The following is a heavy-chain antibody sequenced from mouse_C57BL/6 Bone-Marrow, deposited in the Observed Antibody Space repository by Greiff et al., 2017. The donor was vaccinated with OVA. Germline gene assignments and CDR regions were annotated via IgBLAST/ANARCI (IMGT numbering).Heavy chain of an antibody. J-gene: IGHJ4*01. CDR2: IWTGGGT. V-gene: IGHV2-9-1*01. CDR3: ARREITTAYYYAMDY. Sequence: VQGVESGPGLVAPSQSLSITCTVSGFSLTSYAISWVRQPPGKGLEWLGVIWTGGGTNYNSALKSRLSISKDNSKSQVFLKMNSLQTDDTARYYCARREITTAYYYAMDYWGQGTSVTVSS. CDR1: GFSLTSYA. D-gene: IGHD1-2*01.